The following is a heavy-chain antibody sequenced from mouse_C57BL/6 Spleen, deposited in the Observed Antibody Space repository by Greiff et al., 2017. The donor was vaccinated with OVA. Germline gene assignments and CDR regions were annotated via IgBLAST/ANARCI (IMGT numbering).Heavy chain of an antibody. Sequence: QVQLQQSGPELVKPGASVKISCKASGYAFSSSWMNWVKQRPGKGLEWIGRIYPGDGDTNYNGKFKGKATLTADKSSSTAYMQLSSLTSEDSAVYFCAGTGYAMDYWGQGTSVTVSS. CDR3: AGTGYAMDY. D-gene: IGHD4-1*01. CDR1: GYAFSSSW. CDR2: IYPGDGDT. J-gene: IGHJ4*01. V-gene: IGHV1-82*01.